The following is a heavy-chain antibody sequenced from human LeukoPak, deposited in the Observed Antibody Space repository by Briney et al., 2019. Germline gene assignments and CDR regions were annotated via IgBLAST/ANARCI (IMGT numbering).Heavy chain of an antibody. CDR2: ISGSGGST. D-gene: IGHD1-7*01. V-gene: IGHV3-23*01. Sequence: GGSLRLSCAASEFSVGSNYMTWVRQAPGKGLEWVSAISGSGGSTYYADSVKGRFTISRDNSKNTLYLQMNSLRVEDTAVYYCAKGHSTGTTNYWGQGTLVTVSS. CDR1: EFSVGSNY. J-gene: IGHJ4*02. CDR3: AKGHSTGTTNY.